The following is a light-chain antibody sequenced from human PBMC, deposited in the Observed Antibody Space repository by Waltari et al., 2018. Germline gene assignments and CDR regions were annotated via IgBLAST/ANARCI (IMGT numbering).Light chain of an antibody. J-gene: IGLJ2*01. CDR2: KDT. V-gene: IGLV3-25*03. CDR3: QSADSTGSDVI. CDR1: ALAERY. Sequence: SYELTQAPSVTVSPGQTARIACSGDALAERYAYWYQQRPGRAPVAVIYKDTKRPSGIPERFSGSSSGTTVTLTISGVQAEDESDYYCQSADSTGSDVIFGGGTKLTVL.